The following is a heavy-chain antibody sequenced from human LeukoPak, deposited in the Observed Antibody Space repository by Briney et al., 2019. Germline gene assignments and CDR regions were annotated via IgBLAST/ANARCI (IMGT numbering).Heavy chain of an antibody. D-gene: IGHD3-10*01. CDR2: IYSTGST. Sequence: ASETLSLTCTVSGGSISSSTYYWGWIRQPPGKGLEWIASIYSTGSTYYNPSLKSRVTISVDTSKNQFSLKLSSVTAADTAVYYCARDYGSGSYYVYWGQGTLVTVSS. CDR3: ARDYGSGSYYVY. V-gene: IGHV4-39*07. CDR1: GGSISSSTYY. J-gene: IGHJ4*02.